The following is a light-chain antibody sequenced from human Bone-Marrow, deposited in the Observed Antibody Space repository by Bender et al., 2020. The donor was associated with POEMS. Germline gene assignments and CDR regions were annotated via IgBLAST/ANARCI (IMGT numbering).Light chain of an antibody. J-gene: IGLJ2*01. CDR1: ALPKQY. CDR2: RDS. CDR3: CSYAGSRAV. V-gene: IGLV3-25*03. Sequence: SYELTQPPSVSVSPGQTARIPCSGDALPKQYTYWYQQRPGQAPVVVIYRDSKRPSGVSNRFSGSKSGNTASLTISGLQAEDEADYYCCSYAGSRAVFGGGTKVSVL.